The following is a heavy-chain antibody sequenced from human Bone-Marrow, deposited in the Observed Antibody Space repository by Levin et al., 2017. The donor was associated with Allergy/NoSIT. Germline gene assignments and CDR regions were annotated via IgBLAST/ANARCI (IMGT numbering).Heavy chain of an antibody. J-gene: IGHJ6*02. V-gene: IGHV4-4*02. CDR3: ARRDNVPIPSDIGVALILDV. Sequence: PSETLSLTCTVSSASIISDNWWSWVRQAPGKPLQWIGEIHHSGRTRISPALKSRVTTSVDKSKNYFSLNLTAVTAADTAVYYCARRDNVPIPSDIGVALILDVWGQGTTVSVSS. D-gene: IGHD2-8*01. CDR2: IHHSGRT. CDR1: SASIISDNW.